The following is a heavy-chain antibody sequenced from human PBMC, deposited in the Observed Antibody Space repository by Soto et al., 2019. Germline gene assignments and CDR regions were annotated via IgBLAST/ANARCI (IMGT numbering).Heavy chain of an antibody. CDR2: ISSSSSYI. CDR3: AREGMVRGVIIA. J-gene: IGHJ5*02. CDR1: GFTFSSYS. D-gene: IGHD3-10*01. V-gene: IGHV3-21*01. Sequence: TGGSLRLSCAASGFTFSSYSMNWVRQAPGKGLEWVSSISSSSSYIYYADSVKGRFTISRDNAKNSLYLQMNSLRAEDTAVYYCAREGMVRGVIIAWGQGTLVTVSS.